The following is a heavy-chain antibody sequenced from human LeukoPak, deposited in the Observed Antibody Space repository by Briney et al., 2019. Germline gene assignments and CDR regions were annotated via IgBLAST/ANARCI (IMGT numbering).Heavy chain of an antibody. CDR3: ARVPHPSTVTHMWFDP. CDR1: GGTFSSYA. J-gene: IGHJ5*02. Sequence: SVKVSCKASGGTFSSYAISWVRQAPGQGLEWMGRIIPILGIANYAQKFQGRVTITADKSTSTAYMELSSLRSEDTAVYYCARVPHPSTVTHMWFDPWGQGTLVTVSS. D-gene: IGHD4-17*01. CDR2: IIPILGIA. V-gene: IGHV1-69*04.